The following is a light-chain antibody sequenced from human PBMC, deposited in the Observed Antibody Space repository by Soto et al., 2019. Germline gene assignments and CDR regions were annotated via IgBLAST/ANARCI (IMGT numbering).Light chain of an antibody. V-gene: IGLV3-9*01. Sequence: SYELTQPLSVSLALGQTATITCGGNNIGSKNVHWFQQKPGQAPVLVIYRDSNRPSGIPERFSGSNSGNTATLTISRAQAGDEADYYCQVWDSSTGVFGGGTKLTVL. CDR3: QVWDSSTGV. CDR1: NIGSKN. J-gene: IGLJ2*01. CDR2: RDS.